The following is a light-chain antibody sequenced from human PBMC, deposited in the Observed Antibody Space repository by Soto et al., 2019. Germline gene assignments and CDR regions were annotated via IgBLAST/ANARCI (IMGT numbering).Light chain of an antibody. CDR3: SSYTSSITYV. J-gene: IGLJ1*01. V-gene: IGLV2-14*01. CDR1: SSDVGGYNY. CDR2: DVS. Sequence: QSALTQPASVSGSPGQSITISCTGTSSDVGGYNYVSWYQQHPGKAPKLMIYDVSNRPSGVSNRFSGSKSGNTASLTISGLQAEDEYDYYCSSYTSSITYVFGTGTKLTVL.